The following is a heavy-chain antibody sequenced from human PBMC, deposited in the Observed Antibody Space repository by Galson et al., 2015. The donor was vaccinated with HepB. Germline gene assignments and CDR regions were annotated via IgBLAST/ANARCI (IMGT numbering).Heavy chain of an antibody. Sequence: SVKVSRKASGYTFTGYYMHWVRQAPGQGLEWMGWINPNSGGTNYAQKFQGRVTMTRDTSISTAYMELSRLRSDDTAVYYCARALVVSPTYYYYGMDVWGQGTTVTVSS. CDR3: ARALVVSPTYYYYGMDV. J-gene: IGHJ6*02. CDR2: INPNSGGT. D-gene: IGHD2-2*01. V-gene: IGHV1-2*02. CDR1: GYTFTGYY.